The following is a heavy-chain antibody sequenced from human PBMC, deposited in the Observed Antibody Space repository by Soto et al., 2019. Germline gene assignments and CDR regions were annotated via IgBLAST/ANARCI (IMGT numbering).Heavy chain of an antibody. CDR3: ARDRDDYGSGNYYNRIDF. Sequence: QVQLVQSGAEVKKPGSSVKVSCKASGGIFSTYAISWLRQAPGQGLECMGGIIPIFGTPNYAQRFQGRVTITADEAKSTAYMELSRLRSEDTAVYYCARDRDDYGSGNYYNRIDFWGQGTLVTVSS. J-gene: IGHJ4*02. CDR2: IIPIFGTP. V-gene: IGHV1-69*01. CDR1: GGIFSTYA. D-gene: IGHD3-10*01.